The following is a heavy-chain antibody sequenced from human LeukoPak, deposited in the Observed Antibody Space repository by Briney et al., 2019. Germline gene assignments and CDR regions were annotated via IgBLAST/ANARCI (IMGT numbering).Heavy chain of an antibody. J-gene: IGHJ4*02. D-gene: IGHD2-21*01. CDR1: GFTFSSYA. CDR2: ISGGGGST. Sequence: PGGSLRLSCAASGFTFSSYAMSWVRQAPGKGLEWVSAISGGGGSTYYADSVKGRFTISRDNSKNTLCLQLNSLRAEDTAVYYCAKVRDTGGYWHQAFDNWGQGTLVTVSS. V-gene: IGHV3-23*01. CDR3: AKVRDTGGYWHQAFDN.